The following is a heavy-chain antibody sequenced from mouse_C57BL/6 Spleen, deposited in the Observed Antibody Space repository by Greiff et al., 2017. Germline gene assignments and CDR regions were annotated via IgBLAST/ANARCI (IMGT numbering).Heavy chain of an antibody. CDR3: AVYYGNKGYFDV. CDR1: GYTFTSYW. D-gene: IGHD2-1*01. CDR2: IYPGSGST. V-gene: IGHV1-55*01. J-gene: IGHJ1*03. Sequence: VQLQQSGAELVKPGASVKMSCKASGYTFTSYWITWVKQRPGQGLEWIGDIYPGSGSTNYNEKFKSKATLTVDTSSSTAYMQLSSLTSEDSAVYYCAVYYGNKGYFDVWGTGTTVTVSS.